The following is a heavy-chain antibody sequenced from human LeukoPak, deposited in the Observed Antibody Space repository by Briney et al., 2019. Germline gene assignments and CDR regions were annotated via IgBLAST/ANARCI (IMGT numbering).Heavy chain of an antibody. CDR2: ISGSGGNT. V-gene: IGHV3-23*01. Sequence: GGSLRLSCAASGFTFSSYAMSWVRQAPGKGLEWVSGISGSGGNTYYADSVKGRFTISRDNSKNTLYVQVNSLGTEDTAAYYCAKGSYYDSSGSFYFDYWGQGTLVTVPS. D-gene: IGHD3-22*01. J-gene: IGHJ4*02. CDR1: GFTFSSYA. CDR3: AKGSYYDSSGSFYFDY.